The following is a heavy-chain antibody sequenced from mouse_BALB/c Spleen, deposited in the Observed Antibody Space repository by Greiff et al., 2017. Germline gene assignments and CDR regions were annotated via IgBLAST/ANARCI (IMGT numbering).Heavy chain of an antibody. CDR3: TRGGSSLLRVRGFAY. CDR2: INPSNGGT. J-gene: IGHJ3*01. D-gene: IGHD1-2*01. CDR1: GYTFTSYY. V-gene: IGHV1S81*02. Sequence: QVQLQQSGAELVKPGASVKLSCKASGYTFTSYYMYWVKQRPGQGLEWIGEINPSNGGTNFNEKFKSKATLTVDKSSSTAYMQLSSLTSEDSAVYYSTRGGSSLLRVRGFAYWGQGTLVTVSA.